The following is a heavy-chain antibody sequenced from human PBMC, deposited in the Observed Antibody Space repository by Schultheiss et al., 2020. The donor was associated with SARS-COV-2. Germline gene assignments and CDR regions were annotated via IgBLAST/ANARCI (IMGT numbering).Heavy chain of an antibody. CDR2: ISYDGSNK. V-gene: IGHV3-30*01. CDR1: GFTFSSYA. Sequence: GESLKISCAASGFTFSSYAMHWVRQAPGKGLEWVAVISYDGSNKYYADSVKGRFTISRDNSKNTLYLQMNSLRAEDTAVYYCARVDDYGETFDYWGQGTLVTVSS. D-gene: IGHD4-17*01. CDR3: ARVDDYGETFDY. J-gene: IGHJ4*02.